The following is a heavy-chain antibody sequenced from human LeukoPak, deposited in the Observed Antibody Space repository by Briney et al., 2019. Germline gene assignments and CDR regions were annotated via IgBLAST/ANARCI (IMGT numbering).Heavy chain of an antibody. D-gene: IGHD2/OR15-2a*01. CDR3: ARDWGGWDLARTFFDL. J-gene: IGHJ4*02. CDR1: GYTFKNYG. Sequence: ASVAVSCKASGYTFKNYGISWVRQAPGQGLEGRVWISVSNGNTNYAQSLQGRITMTTDSSTSTAYMQLRSLTSDDTAIYYCARDWGGWDLARTFFDLWGQGTLITVSA. CDR2: ISVSNGNT. V-gene: IGHV1-18*01.